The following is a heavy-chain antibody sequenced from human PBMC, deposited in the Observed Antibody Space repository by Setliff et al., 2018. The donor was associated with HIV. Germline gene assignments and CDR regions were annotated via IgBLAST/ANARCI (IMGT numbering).Heavy chain of an antibody. CDR2: IDWNGDSI. V-gene: IGHV3-20*04. CDR3: ARGREGLTTVDY. CDR1: GFTFDDYA. J-gene: IGHJ4*02. Sequence: GESLKISCAASGFTFDDYAMFWVRQAPGEGLEWVSGIDWNGDSISYADSVKGRFTISRDNARNSLYLQMNSLRADYTAVYYCARGREGLTTVDYWGQGTLVTVSS. D-gene: IGHD4-4*01.